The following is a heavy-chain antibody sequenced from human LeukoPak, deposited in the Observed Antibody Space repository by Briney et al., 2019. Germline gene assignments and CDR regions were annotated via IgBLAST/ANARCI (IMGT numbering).Heavy chain of an antibody. J-gene: IGHJ5*02. CDR2: IGTTGDT. Sequence: SGGSLRLSCAASGFTFSSYDMHWVRQATGKGLEWVSAIGTTGDTYYPDSVRGRFTISRENAKNSLYLQMNSLRAGDTAVYYCAGSPSKSGAGNALDPWAQEPWSPSPQ. CDR1: GFTFSSYD. CDR3: AGSPSKSGAGNALDP. D-gene: IGHD1-1*01. V-gene: IGHV3-13*01.